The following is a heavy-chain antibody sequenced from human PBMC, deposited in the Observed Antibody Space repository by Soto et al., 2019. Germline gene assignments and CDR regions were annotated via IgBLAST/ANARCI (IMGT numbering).Heavy chain of an antibody. CDR3: ARPVPYYYDSSGYPASDAFDI. CDR1: GYSFTSYW. V-gene: IGHV5-10-1*01. J-gene: IGHJ3*02. Sequence: GQSLKISCKGSGYSFTSYWIGWVRQMPGKGLEWMGRIDPSDSYTNYSPSFQGHVTISADKSISTAYLQWSSLKASDTAMYYCARPVPYYYDSSGYPASDAFDIWGQGTMVTVSS. CDR2: IDPSDSYT. D-gene: IGHD3-22*01.